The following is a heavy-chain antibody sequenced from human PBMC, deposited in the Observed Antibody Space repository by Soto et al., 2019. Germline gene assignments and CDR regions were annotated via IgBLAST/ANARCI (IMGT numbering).Heavy chain of an antibody. CDR2: IVVGSGNT. CDR1: GFTFTSSA. J-gene: IGHJ6*02. CDR3: AADREGITMVRGVIISYYYYCMDV. D-gene: IGHD3-10*01. Sequence: SVKVSCKASGFTFTSSAVQWVRHARGQRLEWIGWIVVGSGNTNYAQKFQERVTITRDMSTSTAYMELSSLRSEDTAVYYCAADREGITMVRGVIISYYYYCMDVWGQGTTVTVSS. V-gene: IGHV1-58*01.